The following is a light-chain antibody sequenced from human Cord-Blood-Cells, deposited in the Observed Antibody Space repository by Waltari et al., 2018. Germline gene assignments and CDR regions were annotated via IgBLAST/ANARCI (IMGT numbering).Light chain of an antibody. Sequence: EIVLTQSPATLSLSPGERATLSCRASQSVSSYLAWYQQKPGQAPRLLIYDAYNRATGIPARFSGSESGTDFTLTISSLEPEDFAVYYCQQRSNWPLTFGGGTKVEIK. CDR2: DAY. V-gene: IGKV3-11*01. CDR1: QSVSSY. J-gene: IGKJ4*01. CDR3: QQRSNWPLT.